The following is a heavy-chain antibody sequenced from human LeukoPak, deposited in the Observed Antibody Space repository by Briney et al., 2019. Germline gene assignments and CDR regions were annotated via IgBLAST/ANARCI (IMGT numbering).Heavy chain of an antibody. J-gene: IGHJ4*02. CDR3: ARGGTTVDY. CDR2: ISSSSSYI. D-gene: IGHD4-17*01. CDR1: GFTFSSYS. V-gene: IGHV3-21*01. Sequence: PGGSLRLSCAASGFTFSSYSMNWVRQAPGEGLEWVSSISSSSSYIYYADSVKGRFTISRDNAKNSLYLQMDSLRAEDTAVYYCARGGTTVDYWGQGTLVTVSS.